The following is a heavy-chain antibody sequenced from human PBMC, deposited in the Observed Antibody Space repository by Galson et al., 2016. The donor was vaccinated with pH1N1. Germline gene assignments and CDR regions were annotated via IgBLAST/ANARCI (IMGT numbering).Heavy chain of an antibody. V-gene: IGHV4-59*02. J-gene: IGHJ4*02. Sequence: TLSLTCTVSGGSVSNNYYSWIRQSPGKGLEWIAYIYYNGNTKYNPSLKSRVIISLDTSKNQVSLNLASVTAADTAIYYCAKEGASRSAGYFESWGQGALVTVSS. CDR2: IYYNGNT. D-gene: IGHD1-26*01. CDR3: AKEGASRSAGYFES. CDR1: GGSVSNNY.